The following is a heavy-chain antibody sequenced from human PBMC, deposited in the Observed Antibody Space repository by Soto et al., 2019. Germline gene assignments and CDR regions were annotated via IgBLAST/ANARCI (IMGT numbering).Heavy chain of an antibody. Sequence: SVKVSCKASGGTFSSYTISWVRQAPGQGLEWMGRIIPILGIANYAQKFQGRVTITADKSTSTAYMELSSLRSEDTAVYYCARGPLTTVTTGSLAFDIWGQGTMVTVSS. CDR3: ARGPLTTVTTGSLAFDI. V-gene: IGHV1-69*02. CDR1: GGTFSSYT. J-gene: IGHJ3*02. CDR2: IIPILGIA. D-gene: IGHD4-17*01.